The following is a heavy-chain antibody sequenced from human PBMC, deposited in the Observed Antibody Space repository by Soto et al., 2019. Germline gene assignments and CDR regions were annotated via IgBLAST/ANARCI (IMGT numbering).Heavy chain of an antibody. CDR2: ISGSGDRA. CDR1: GFTFRSYA. D-gene: IGHD2-15*01. V-gene: IGHV3-23*01. Sequence: GGSLRLSCAASGFTFRSYAMNWVRQAPGKGPEWVSGISGSGDRAYHANSVKGRFTISRDNSKNTLYLQVNSLRAADTAVYFCARGRYCLTGRCFPNWFDSWGQGTQVTVSS. J-gene: IGHJ5*01. CDR3: ARGRYCLTGRCFPNWFDS.